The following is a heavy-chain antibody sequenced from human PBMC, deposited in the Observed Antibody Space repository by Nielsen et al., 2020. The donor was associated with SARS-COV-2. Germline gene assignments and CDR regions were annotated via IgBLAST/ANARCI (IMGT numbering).Heavy chain of an antibody. J-gene: IGHJ4*02. D-gene: IGHD3-22*01. CDR2: IIPMFGTT. CDR3: LYSGAYYRSSEY. CDR1: GGTFSASA. V-gene: IGHV1-69*13. Sequence: SVKVSYKASGGTFSASAINWVRQAPGHGLEWMGGIIPMFGTTNYARKFQGRVTITADASTSGVSMELSSLRSDDTAVYYCLYSGAYYRSSEYWGQGTLVTVSS.